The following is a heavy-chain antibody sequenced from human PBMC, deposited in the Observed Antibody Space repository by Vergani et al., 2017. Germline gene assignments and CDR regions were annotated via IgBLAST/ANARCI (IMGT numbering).Heavy chain of an antibody. D-gene: IGHD2-2*01. CDR1: GFTFSNAW. V-gene: IGHV3-15*01. CDR3: ASPGLYCSSTSCYGDAFDI. J-gene: IGHJ3*02. Sequence: EVQLVESGGGLVKPGGSLRLSCAASGFTFSNAWMSWVRQAPGKGLEWVGRIKSKTDGGTTDYAAPVKGSFTIPRDDSKNTLYLQMNSLRAEDTAVYYCASPGLYCSSTSCYGDAFDIWGQGTMVTVSS. CDR2: IKSKTDGGTT.